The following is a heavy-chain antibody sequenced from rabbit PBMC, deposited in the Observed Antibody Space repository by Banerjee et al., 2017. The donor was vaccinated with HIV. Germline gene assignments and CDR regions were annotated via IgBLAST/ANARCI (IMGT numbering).Heavy chain of an antibody. CDR1: GIDFSTYG. J-gene: IGHJ4*01. CDR3: AKSTSSGYYIPLNL. Sequence: QEQLVESGGGLVTLGGSLKLSCKASGIDFSTYGISWVRQAPGKGLEWIAYTYPDYGTTDYASWVNGRFTISLDKAHNTVFLQMTSLTAADTATYFCAKSTSSGYYIPLNLWGPGTLVTVS. D-gene: IGHD1-1*01. V-gene: IGHV1S47*01. CDR2: TYPDYGTT.